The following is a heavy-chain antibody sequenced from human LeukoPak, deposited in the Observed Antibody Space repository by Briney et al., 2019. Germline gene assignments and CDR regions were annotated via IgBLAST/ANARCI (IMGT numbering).Heavy chain of an antibody. CDR1: GGSISSGSYY. CDR2: IYTSGST. CDR3: ASRVIFGEVIRDY. J-gene: IGHJ4*02. D-gene: IGHD3-3*01. V-gene: IGHV4-61*02. Sequence: SETLSLTCTVSGGSISSGSYYWSWIRQPAGKGLEWIGRIYTSGSTNYNPSLKSRVTISVDTSKNQFSLKLSSVTAADTAVYYCASRVIFGEVIRDYWGQGTLVTVSS.